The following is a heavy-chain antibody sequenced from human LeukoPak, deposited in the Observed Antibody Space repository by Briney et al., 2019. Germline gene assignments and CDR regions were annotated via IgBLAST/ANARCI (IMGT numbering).Heavy chain of an antibody. CDR3: ARGNYDFWSGYYGDYGLDV. CDR1: GDSISSFY. D-gene: IGHD3-3*01. CDR2: IYSSGDT. Sequence: SETLSLTCIVSGDSISSFYWSWIRQPPEKGLEWIGYIYSSGDTNYNPSLKSRVTISVDTSKNQFSLNLSSVNAADTAVYYCARGNYDFWSGYYGDYGLDVWGQGTTVAVSS. J-gene: IGHJ6*02. V-gene: IGHV4-59*01.